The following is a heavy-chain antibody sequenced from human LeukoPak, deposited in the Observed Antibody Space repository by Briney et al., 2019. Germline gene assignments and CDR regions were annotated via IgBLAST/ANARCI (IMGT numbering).Heavy chain of an antibody. CDR1: GFTFSSYG. J-gene: IGHJ3*02. D-gene: IGHD2/OR15-2a*01. CDR2: IWYDGSNK. V-gene: IGHV3-33*01. CDR3: AREGYFGAFDI. Sequence: PGGSLRLSCAASGFTFSSYGFHWVRQAPGKGLEWVALIWYDGSNKYYTNSVRGRFTISRDDSKNTLYLQMNSLRAEDTAVYYCAREGYFGAFDIWGQGTMVTVSS.